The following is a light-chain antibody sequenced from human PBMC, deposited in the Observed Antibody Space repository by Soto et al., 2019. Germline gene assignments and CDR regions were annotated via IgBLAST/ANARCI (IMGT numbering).Light chain of an antibody. J-gene: IGKJ1*01. CDR1: QSLLHRNGYNY. V-gene: IGKV2-28*01. Sequence: DIVMTQSPISLPVTPGEPASISCRSSQSLLHRNGYNYLNWYLQKPGQSPQLLIYLRSNRASGVPDKFSGSGSGTDFTLKISRVEAEDVGVYCCMQALQTPRTFGQGTRVEIK. CDR2: LRS. CDR3: MQALQTPRT.